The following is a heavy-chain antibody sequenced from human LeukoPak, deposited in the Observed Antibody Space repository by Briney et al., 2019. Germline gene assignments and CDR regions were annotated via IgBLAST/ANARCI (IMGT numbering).Heavy chain of an antibody. CDR1: GFNFDDYD. Sequence: GGSLRLSCAASGFNFDDYDMSWVRQAPGKGLEWVSGINWNGGSTAYADSVKGRFTISRDSAKHSLYLQMNSLRADDTALYYCAIDQRYISAWYGRYWGQGTLVTVSS. D-gene: IGHD6-19*01. CDR2: INWNGGST. J-gene: IGHJ4*02. V-gene: IGHV3-20*04. CDR3: AIDQRYISAWYGRY.